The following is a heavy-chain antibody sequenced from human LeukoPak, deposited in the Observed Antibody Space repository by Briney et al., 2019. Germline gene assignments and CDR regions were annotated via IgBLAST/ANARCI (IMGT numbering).Heavy chain of an antibody. D-gene: IGHD6-19*01. CDR2: IIPIFGTA. CDR3: ARGRYSSGWPFDY. V-gene: IGHV1-69*13. CDR1: GGTFSSYA. J-gene: IGHJ4*02. Sequence: ASVKVSCKASGGTFSSYAISWVRQAPGQGLEWMGGIIPIFGTANYAQKFQGRVTITADESTSTAYMELSSLRSEDTAVYYCARGRYSSGWPFDYWGQGTLVTVSS.